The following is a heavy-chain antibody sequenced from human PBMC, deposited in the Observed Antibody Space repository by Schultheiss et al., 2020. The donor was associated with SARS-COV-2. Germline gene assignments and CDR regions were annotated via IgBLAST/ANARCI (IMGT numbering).Heavy chain of an antibody. V-gene: IGHV4-4*02. CDR1: GGSISSSNW. D-gene: IGHD4-17*01. CDR3: ARDYGLDGDYAFLFDY. Sequence: SETLSLTCAVSGGSISSSNWWSWVRQPPGKGLEWIGEIYHSGSTYYNPSLKSRVTISVDTSKNQFSLKLSSVTAADTAVYYCARDYGLDGDYAFLFDYWGQGTLVTVSS. J-gene: IGHJ4*02. CDR2: IYHSGST.